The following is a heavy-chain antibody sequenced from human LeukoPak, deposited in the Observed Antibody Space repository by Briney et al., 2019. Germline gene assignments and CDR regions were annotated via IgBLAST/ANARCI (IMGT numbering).Heavy chain of an antibody. V-gene: IGHV3-23*01. D-gene: IGHD6-19*01. CDR1: GFTFSSYA. Sequence: GGSLRLSCAASGFTFSSYAMSWVRQAPGKGLEWVSAISGSGGSTYYADSVKGRFTISRDNSKNTLYLQMNSLRAEDTAVYYCAKYGVSWLAEGEDYWGQGTLVTVSS. CDR2: ISGSGGST. CDR3: AKYGVSWLAEGEDY. J-gene: IGHJ4*02.